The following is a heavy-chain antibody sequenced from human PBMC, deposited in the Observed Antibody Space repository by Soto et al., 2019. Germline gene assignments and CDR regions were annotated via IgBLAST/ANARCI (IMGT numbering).Heavy chain of an antibody. J-gene: IGHJ6*02. V-gene: IGHV6-1*01. D-gene: IGHD1-7*01. CDR2: TYYRSKWYN. CDR3: ARYRRLDLPGGMDV. Sequence: SQNLSLTCAISGDSVSSNSSAWNWIRQSPSRGLEWLGRTYYRSKWYNDYAVSVKSRITINPDTSKNQFSLQLNSVTPEDTAVYYCARYRRLDLPGGMDVWGQGPTVNVSS. CDR1: GDSVSSNSSA.